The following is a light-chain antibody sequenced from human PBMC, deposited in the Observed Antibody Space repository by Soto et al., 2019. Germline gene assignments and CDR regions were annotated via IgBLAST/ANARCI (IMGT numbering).Light chain of an antibody. CDR3: CSYAGSYTFYV. CDR1: SSDVGGYNY. CDR2: DVS. J-gene: IGLJ1*01. V-gene: IGLV2-11*01. Sequence: QSVLTQPRSVSGSPGQSVTISCTGTSSDVGGYNYVSWYQQHPGKAPKLMIYDVSKRPSGVPDRFSGSKSGNTASLTISGFQAEDEADYYCCSYAGSYTFYVFGTGTKLTVL.